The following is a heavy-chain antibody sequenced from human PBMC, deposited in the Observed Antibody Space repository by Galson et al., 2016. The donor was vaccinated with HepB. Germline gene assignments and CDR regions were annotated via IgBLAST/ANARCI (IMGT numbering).Heavy chain of an antibody. Sequence: SLRLSCAASGFTFSNYAMSWVRQAPGKGLEWVAVILYDGSNKYYADSVKGRFTISRDNSKNTLYLQMDSLRAEDTAVYYCAKDRNRYDFYSMDVWGQGTTVTVS. CDR2: ILYDGSNK. CDR1: GFTFSNYA. J-gene: IGHJ6*02. V-gene: IGHV3-30*18. D-gene: IGHD5-12*01. CDR3: AKDRNRYDFYSMDV.